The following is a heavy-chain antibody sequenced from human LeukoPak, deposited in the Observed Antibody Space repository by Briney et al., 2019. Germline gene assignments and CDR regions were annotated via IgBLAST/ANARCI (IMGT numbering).Heavy chain of an antibody. CDR2: IIVTHSGKT. CDR1: GGSFSGYY. D-gene: IGHD2/OR15-2a*01. J-gene: IGHJ4*02. CDR3: ARRLGSNFAY. V-gene: IGHV4-34*12. Sequence: SETLSPTCAVSGGSFSGYYWTWIRQPPGKGLEWIGQIIVTHSGKTIYNPSLKSRVTISVDTSKNQFSLNLSSVTAADTAVYYCARRLGSNFAYWSQGALVTVSS.